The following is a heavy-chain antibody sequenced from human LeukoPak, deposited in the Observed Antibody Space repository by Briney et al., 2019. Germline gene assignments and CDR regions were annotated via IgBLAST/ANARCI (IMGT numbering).Heavy chain of an antibody. J-gene: IGHJ4*02. Sequence: GGSLRLSRAASGFTFSSYGMHWVRQAPGKGLEWVAIIWYDGSDKYYAQSVKGRFTISRDNSKNTLYLQMNSLRAEDTAVYYCATLGTTVTTSDYWGQGTLVTVSS. CDR2: IWYDGSDK. D-gene: IGHD4-17*01. V-gene: IGHV3-33*08. CDR3: ATLGTTVTTSDY. CDR1: GFTFSSYG.